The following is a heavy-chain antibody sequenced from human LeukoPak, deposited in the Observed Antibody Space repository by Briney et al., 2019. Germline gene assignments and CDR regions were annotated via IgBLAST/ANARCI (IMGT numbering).Heavy chain of an antibody. V-gene: IGHV4-39*07. CDR1: GGSVNSGTYY. Sequence: SETLSLTCTVSGGSVNSGTYYWSWIRQPPGKGLEWIGNIYYSGSAYYNPSLKSRVTMSVDTSKNQFSLKLSSVTAADTAVYYCARKPIVNSAWYYFDYWGQGTLVTVSS. J-gene: IGHJ4*02. D-gene: IGHD3-22*01. CDR2: IYYSGSA. CDR3: ARKPIVNSAWYYFDY.